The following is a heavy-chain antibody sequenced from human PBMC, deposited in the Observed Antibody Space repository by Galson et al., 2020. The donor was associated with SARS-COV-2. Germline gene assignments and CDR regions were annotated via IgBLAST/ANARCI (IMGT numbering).Heavy chain of an antibody. CDR2: IIPILGIA. J-gene: IGHJ5*02. CDR3: ARKGWSGYYPGGWFDP. Sequence: SVKVSCKASGGTFSSYAISWVRQAPGQGLEWMGGIIPILGIANYAQKFQGRVTITADKSTSTAYMELSSLRSEDTAVYYCARKGWSGYYPGGWFDPWGQGTLVTVSS. V-gene: IGHV1-69*10. D-gene: IGHD3-3*01. CDR1: GGTFSSYA.